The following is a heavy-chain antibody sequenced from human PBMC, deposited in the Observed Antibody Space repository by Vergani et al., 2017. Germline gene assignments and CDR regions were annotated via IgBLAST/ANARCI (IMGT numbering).Heavy chain of an antibody. CDR3: AKEDHIPAAPVGTEYFQH. CDR2: ISGSGGST. D-gene: IGHD2-2*01. CDR1: GFTFSSYA. V-gene: IGHV3-23*01. J-gene: IGHJ1*01. Sequence: EVQLLESGGGLVQPGGSMRLSCAASGFTFSSYAMSWVRQAPWKGLEWVSAISGSGGSTYYADSVKGRFTISRDNSKNTLYLQMNSLRAEDTAVYYCAKEDHIPAAPVGTEYFQHWGQGTLVTVSS.